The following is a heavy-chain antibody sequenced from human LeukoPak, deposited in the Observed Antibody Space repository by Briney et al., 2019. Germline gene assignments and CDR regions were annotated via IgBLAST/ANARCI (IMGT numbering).Heavy chain of an antibody. D-gene: IGHD2-15*01. Sequence: GGSLRLSCAASGLTFSSYSMNWVRQAPGKGLEWVSYISSSSSTIYYADSVKGRFTISRDNAKNSLYLQMNSLRAEDTAVYYCAREYCSGGSCYPGDAFDIWGQGTMVTVSS. J-gene: IGHJ3*02. CDR2: ISSSSSTI. CDR1: GLTFSSYS. V-gene: IGHV3-48*01. CDR3: AREYCSGGSCYPGDAFDI.